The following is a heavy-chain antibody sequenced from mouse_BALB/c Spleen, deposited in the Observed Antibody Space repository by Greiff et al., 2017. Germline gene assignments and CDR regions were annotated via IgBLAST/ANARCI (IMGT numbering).Heavy chain of an antibody. V-gene: IGHV5-6-5*01. D-gene: IGHD3-3*01. Sequence: EVHLVESGGGLVKPGGSLKLSCAASGFTFSSYAMSWVRQTPEKRLEWVASISSGGSTYYPDSVKGRITIFRDNARNILYLQMSSLRSEDTAMYYCARGCLGARDYWGQGTSVTVSS. CDR1: GFTFSSYA. CDR2: ISSGGST. CDR3: ARGCLGARDY. J-gene: IGHJ4*01.